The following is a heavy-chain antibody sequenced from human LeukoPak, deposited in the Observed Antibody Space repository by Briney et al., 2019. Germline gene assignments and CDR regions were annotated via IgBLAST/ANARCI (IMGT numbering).Heavy chain of an antibody. CDR1: GGSISSTIYY. Sequence: SETPSLTCTVSGGSISSTIYYWAWIRQPPGKGLEWIGSFSYSGNTFYNSSLTSRVSISEDTSKNQFSLQLTSVTAADTAVYYCARPPLLWGQGILVTVSS. CDR3: ARPPLL. J-gene: IGHJ4*02. V-gene: IGHV4-39*01. D-gene: IGHD2-21*01. CDR2: FSYSGNT.